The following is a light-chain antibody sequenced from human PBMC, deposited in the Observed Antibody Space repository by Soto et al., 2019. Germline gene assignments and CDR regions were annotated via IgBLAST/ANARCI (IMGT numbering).Light chain of an antibody. CDR2: DVA. V-gene: IGLV2-14*01. Sequence: QSVLAQPASVSGSPGQSITISCTGTSSDVGGYNFVSWYQQHPGKAPKLMIYDVANRPSGVSHRFSGYKSGNTASLTISGLQAEDEADYYCSSLTGFNSFVFGTGTKVTVL. CDR1: SSDVGGYNF. CDR3: SSLTGFNSFV. J-gene: IGLJ1*01.